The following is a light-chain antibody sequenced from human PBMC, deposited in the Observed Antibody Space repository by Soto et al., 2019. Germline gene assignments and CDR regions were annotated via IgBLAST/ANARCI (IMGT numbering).Light chain of an antibody. CDR1: QSVLYSSNNKNY. Sequence: DSVMTQSPDSLAVSLGERATINCKSSQSVLYSSNNKNYLAWYQQKPGQPPKLLIYWASTRESGVPDRFSGNGSGTDFSLTISSLQAEDVAVYYCQQYYSTHEWTFGQGTKVEIK. CDR2: WAS. V-gene: IGKV4-1*01. J-gene: IGKJ1*01. CDR3: QQYYSTHEWT.